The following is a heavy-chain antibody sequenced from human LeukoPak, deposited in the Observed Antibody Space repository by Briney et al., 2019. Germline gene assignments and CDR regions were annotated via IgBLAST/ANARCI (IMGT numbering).Heavy chain of an antibody. Sequence: ASVKVSCKASGXXXXXYGXXXXRXXXXXXXXXXGWISAYNGNTNYAQKLQGRVTMTTDTSTSTAYMELRSLRSDDTAVYYCARAYATGAFDIWGQGTMVTVSS. J-gene: IGHJ3*02. CDR2: ISAYNGNT. CDR3: ARAYATGAFDI. V-gene: IGHV1-18*01. CDR1: GXXXXXYG.